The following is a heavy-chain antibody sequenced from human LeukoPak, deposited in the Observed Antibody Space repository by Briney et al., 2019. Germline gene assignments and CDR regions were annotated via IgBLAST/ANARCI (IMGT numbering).Heavy chain of an antibody. V-gene: IGHV3-23*01. CDR1: GFDFSIYA. D-gene: IGHD6-13*01. Sequence: GSLRLSCAASGFDFSIYAMSWVRQAPGKGLEWVSGISGSGGSTNYADSVKGRFTISRDNSKNTLYVQMNSLRAEDTAVYYCVRYRSRRIGYYYYMDVWGKGTTVTVSS. CDR2: ISGSGGST. CDR3: VRYRSRRIGYYYYMDV. J-gene: IGHJ6*03.